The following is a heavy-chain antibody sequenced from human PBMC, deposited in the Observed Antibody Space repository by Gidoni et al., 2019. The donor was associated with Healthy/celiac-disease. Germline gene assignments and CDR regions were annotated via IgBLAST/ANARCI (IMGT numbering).Heavy chain of an antibody. CDR3: ARNYSNYFYYYGMDV. CDR1: GFTFSSYE. D-gene: IGHD4-4*01. Sequence: EVQLVESGGVLVQPGGSLRLSCAASGFTFSSYEMNWVRQAPGKGLEWVSYISSSGSTIYYADSVKGRFTISRDNAKNSLYLQMNSLRVDDTAVYYCARNYSNYFYYYGMDVWGQGTTVTVSS. CDR2: ISSSGSTI. J-gene: IGHJ6*02. V-gene: IGHV3-48*03.